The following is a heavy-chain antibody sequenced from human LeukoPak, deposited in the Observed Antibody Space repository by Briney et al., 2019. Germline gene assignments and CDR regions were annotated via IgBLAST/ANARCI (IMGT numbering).Heavy chain of an antibody. Sequence: GGSLRLSCAASGFTFSSYGMHWVRQAPGKGLEWVAFIRYDGSNKYYADSVKGRFTISRDNSKNTLYLQMNSLRAEDTAVYYCARAGIVGARGYWFDPWGQGTLVTVSS. V-gene: IGHV3-30*02. CDR1: GFTFSSYG. J-gene: IGHJ5*02. CDR3: ARAGIVGARGYWFDP. D-gene: IGHD1-26*01. CDR2: IRYDGSNK.